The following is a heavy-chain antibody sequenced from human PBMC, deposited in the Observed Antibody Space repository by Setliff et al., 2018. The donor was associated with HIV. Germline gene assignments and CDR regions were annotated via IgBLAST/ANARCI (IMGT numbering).Heavy chain of an antibody. CDR1: GFTFTDST. Sequence: PGGSLRLSCAASGFTFTDSTMNWVRQAPGKGLEWVSSITSGSTYVNYADSVKGRFSISRDNSKNALYLQMNSLRVEDTAVYYCATDCAVVGGTGSLDSWGQGTLVTVSS. V-gene: IGHV3-21*04. J-gene: IGHJ4*02. CDR2: ITSGSTYV. D-gene: IGHD1-26*01. CDR3: ATDCAVVGGTGSLDS.